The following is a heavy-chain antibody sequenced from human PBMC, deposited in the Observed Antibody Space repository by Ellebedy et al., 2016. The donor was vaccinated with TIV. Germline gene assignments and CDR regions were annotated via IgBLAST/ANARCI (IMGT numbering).Heavy chain of an antibody. CDR3: ANERGVSDP. CDR1: GFTFSSYG. D-gene: IGHD3-16*01. V-gene: IGHV3-30*18. J-gene: IGHJ5*02. Sequence: PGGSLRLSCAAPGFTFSSYGMHWVRQAPGKGLEWVAVISDDGSNTYHIDSVKGRFTISRDNSKNTLYLQMNSLRPEDTAVYYCANERGVSDPWGQGTLVTVSS. CDR2: ISDDGSNT.